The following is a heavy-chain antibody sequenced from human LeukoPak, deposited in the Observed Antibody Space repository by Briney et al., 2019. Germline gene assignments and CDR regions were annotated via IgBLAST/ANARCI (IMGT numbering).Heavy chain of an antibody. Sequence: GGSLRLSCAASGFTFSSYWMHWVRQAPGKGLVWVSRINSDGSSTSYADSVKGRFTISRDNAKNTLYLQMNSLRAEDTAVYYCARVTKLFGTSDAFDIWGQGTMVTVSS. CDR3: ARVTKLFGTSDAFDI. J-gene: IGHJ3*02. D-gene: IGHD3-10*01. CDR1: GFTFSSYW. CDR2: INSDGSST. V-gene: IGHV3-74*01.